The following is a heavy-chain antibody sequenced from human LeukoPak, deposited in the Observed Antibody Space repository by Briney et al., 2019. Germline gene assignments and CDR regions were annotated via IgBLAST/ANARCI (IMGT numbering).Heavy chain of an antibody. V-gene: IGHV4-4*09. Sequence: SETLSLTCTVSDDSISDYYWSWIRQPPGKGLEWIGYIYTRGTTNYNPSLKSRVTMSADTSKNQFSLKLDSVTAADTAVYYCARSRPAPKEFDHWGQGTLVTVSS. CDR2: IYTRGTT. CDR1: DDSISDYY. CDR3: ARSRPAPKEFDH. J-gene: IGHJ4*02. D-gene: IGHD2-2*01.